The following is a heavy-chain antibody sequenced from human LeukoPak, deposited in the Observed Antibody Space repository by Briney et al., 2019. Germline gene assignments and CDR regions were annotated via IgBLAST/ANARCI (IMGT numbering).Heavy chain of an antibody. J-gene: IGHJ5*02. Sequence: SETLSLTCTVSGGSISACYWSWIRQPAGKGLEWIGRIYTSGSTNYNPSLKSRVTMSVDTSKNQFSLKLSSVTAADTAVYYCAREGIVVVPADWGNWFDPWGQGTLVTVSS. CDR1: GGSISACY. D-gene: IGHD2-2*01. V-gene: IGHV4-4*07. CDR3: AREGIVVVPADWGNWFDP. CDR2: IYTSGST.